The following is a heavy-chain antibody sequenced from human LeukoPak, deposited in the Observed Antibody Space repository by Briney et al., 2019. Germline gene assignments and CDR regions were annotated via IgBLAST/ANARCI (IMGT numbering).Heavy chain of an antibody. CDR1: GFAFSDFW. J-gene: IGHJ4*02. CDR3: ATRGGDSEVDF. D-gene: IGHD4-17*01. V-gene: IGHV3-7*01. Sequence: GGSLRLSCAASGFAFSDFWMSWVRQAPGKGLEWVANIEQDGGEKYYMDSVEGRFTISRDNARNSLFLQMNNLRAEDTAVYYCATRGGDSEVDFWGQGTLVSVSS. CDR2: IEQDGGEK.